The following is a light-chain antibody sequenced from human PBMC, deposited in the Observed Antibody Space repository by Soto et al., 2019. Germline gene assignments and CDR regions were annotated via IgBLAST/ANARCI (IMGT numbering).Light chain of an antibody. V-gene: IGKV1-39*01. CDR1: QSISSY. J-gene: IGKJ1*01. CDR3: QQSYSTPRT. Sequence: DIQMTQSPSSLSASVGDRVTITCRASQSISSYLIWYQQKPGKAPKLLIYDASSLQSGVPSRFSGSGSGTDFTLTISRLEPEDFAAYYCQQSYSTPRTFGQGTKVEIK. CDR2: DAS.